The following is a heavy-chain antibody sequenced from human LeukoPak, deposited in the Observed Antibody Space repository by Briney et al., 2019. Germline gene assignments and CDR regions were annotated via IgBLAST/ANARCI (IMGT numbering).Heavy chain of an antibody. Sequence: GGSLRLSCEASGFTFRTYGMHWVRQAPGKGLEWVAVISYEGSKKYYGDSVQGRFIISRDNSKNTLSLQMNSLRPEDTAVYYCAKSGYYCSGGTCSLFEHWGQGALVTVSS. J-gene: IGHJ4*02. CDR2: ISYEGSKK. V-gene: IGHV3-30*18. CDR3: AKSGYYCSGGTCSLFEH. CDR1: GFTFRTYG. D-gene: IGHD2-15*01.